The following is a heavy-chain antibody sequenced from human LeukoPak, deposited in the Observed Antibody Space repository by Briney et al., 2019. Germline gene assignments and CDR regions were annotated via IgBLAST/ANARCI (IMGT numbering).Heavy chain of an antibody. D-gene: IGHD3-22*01. CDR3: ARTSGFFDSSGFYQQNPYYFQY. V-gene: IGHV4-34*01. J-gene: IGHJ4*02. CDR2: INHSGRT. CDR1: GFTFSSYA. Sequence: PGGSLRLSCAASGFTFSSYAMTWIRQAPGQGLEWIGDINHSGRTNYNPSLQRRVSISVDTSKNQFSLNVTSVTGADTAVYYCARTSGFFDSSGFYQQNPYYFQYWGQGVLVTVSS.